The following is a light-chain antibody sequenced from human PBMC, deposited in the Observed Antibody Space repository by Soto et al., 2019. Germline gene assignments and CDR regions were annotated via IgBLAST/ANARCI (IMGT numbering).Light chain of an antibody. J-gene: IGKJ1*01. CDR1: QSISGW. CDR2: K. CDR3: RQYHTYS. Sequence: DIQMTQSPSTLSASVGDRVIITCRTSQSISGWMAWYQQKPGKAPNLLIYKTLKTGVRSRFSGSGSGTEFTLSISSLQPFDFATYYCRQYHTYSFGQGTTVEIK. V-gene: IGKV1-5*03.